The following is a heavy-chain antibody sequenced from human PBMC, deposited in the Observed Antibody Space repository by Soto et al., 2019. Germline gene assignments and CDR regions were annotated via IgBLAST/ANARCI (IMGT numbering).Heavy chain of an antibody. CDR1: GYTFTGYA. Sequence: QVQLVQSGAEEKKPGASVKVSCKASGYTFTGYAMHWVRQAPGQRLEWMGWINAGNGNTKYSQKFQGRVTITRDTSASTAYMELRSLRSEDTAVYYCARAVAVAAAFDYWGPGTLVTVSS. CDR3: ARAVAVAAAFDY. D-gene: IGHD6-19*01. CDR2: INAGNGNT. J-gene: IGHJ4*02. V-gene: IGHV1-3*05.